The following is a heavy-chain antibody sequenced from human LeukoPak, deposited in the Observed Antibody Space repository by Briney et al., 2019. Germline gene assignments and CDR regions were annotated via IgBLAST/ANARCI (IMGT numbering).Heavy chain of an antibody. CDR3: ARSTREVGERFDY. V-gene: IGHV3-73*01. CDR2: IRSKVNIYST. CDR1: GFDFSGSA. Sequence: GGSLRLSCAASGFDFSGSALHWVRQASGKGLEWVGRIRSKVNIYSTAYTASVRGRFTISRDDSKNMAYLEMSSLKSEDTAVYYCARSTREVGERFDYWGQGTLVTVSS. J-gene: IGHJ4*02. D-gene: IGHD3-10*01.